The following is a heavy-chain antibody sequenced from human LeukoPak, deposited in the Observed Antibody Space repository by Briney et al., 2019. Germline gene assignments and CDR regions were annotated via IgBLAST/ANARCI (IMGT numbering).Heavy chain of an antibody. CDR2: ISYTGANT. CDR3: AKDLAY. V-gene: IGHV3-23*01. CDR1: GLTFSTYA. J-gene: IGHJ4*02. D-gene: IGHD3-16*01. Sequence: GGSLRLSCAASGLTFSTYAMNWVRQAPGKGLEWVSTISYTGANTYYADSVKGRFTISRDNSKNTLYLQMNSLRAEDTAVYYCAKDLAYWGQGTLVTASS.